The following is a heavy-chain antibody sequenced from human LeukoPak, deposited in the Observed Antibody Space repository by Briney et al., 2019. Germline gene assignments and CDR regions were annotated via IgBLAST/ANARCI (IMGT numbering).Heavy chain of an antibody. CDR2: ISSSGSTI. Sequence: GGSLRLSCAASGFTFSDYYMSWIRQAPGKGLEGVSYISSSGSTIYYADSVKGRFTISRDNAKNSLYLQMNSLRAEDTAVYYCARDQTPVPHYQLLTWGQGTLVTVSS. V-gene: IGHV3-11*01. CDR1: GFTFSDYY. J-gene: IGHJ5*02. D-gene: IGHD2-2*01. CDR3: ARDQTPVPHYQLLT.